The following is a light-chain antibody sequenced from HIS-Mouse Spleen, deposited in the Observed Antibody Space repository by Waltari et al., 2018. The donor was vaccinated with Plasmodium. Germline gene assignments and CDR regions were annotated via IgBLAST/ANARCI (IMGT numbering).Light chain of an antibody. CDR2: DAS. J-gene: IGKJ5*01. Sequence: EIVFTQSPATLSLSPGERATLSCRASQSVSSYLAWYQQKPGQAPRLLIYDASNRAPGIPARFSGSGSGTDFTLTISSLEPEDFAVYYCQQRSNWPTFGQGTRLEIK. CDR1: QSVSSY. CDR3: QQRSNWPT. V-gene: IGKV3-11*01.